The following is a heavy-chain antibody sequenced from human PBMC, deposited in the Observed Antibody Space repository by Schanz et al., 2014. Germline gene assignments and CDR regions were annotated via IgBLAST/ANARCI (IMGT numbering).Heavy chain of an antibody. Sequence: QLVQSGAEVKKPGASAKVTCKASGNIFTNYYIHWVRQAPGQGLEWLGWINPNSGATSSAQKFRGRVTMTRDTSSSTVYMQLSSLTSDDTAIYYCARVTTGYDSWGQGTLVTVSS. CDR2: INPNSGAT. D-gene: IGHD5-12*01. CDR3: ARVTTGYDS. CDR1: GNIFTNYY. V-gene: IGHV1-2*02. J-gene: IGHJ4*02.